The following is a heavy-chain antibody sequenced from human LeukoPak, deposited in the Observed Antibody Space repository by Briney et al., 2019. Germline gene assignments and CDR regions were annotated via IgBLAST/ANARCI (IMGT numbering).Heavy chain of an antibody. J-gene: IGHJ6*03. Sequence: ASVKVSCKASGYTFTSYYMHWVRQAPGQGLEWMGIINSSGGSTSYAQKFQGRVTMTRDMSTSTVYMELSSLRSEDTAVYYCASRSLAARRYYYYMDVWGKGTAVTVSS. CDR2: INSSGGST. D-gene: IGHD6-6*01. V-gene: IGHV1-46*01. CDR3: ASRSLAARRYYYYMDV. CDR1: GYTFTSYY.